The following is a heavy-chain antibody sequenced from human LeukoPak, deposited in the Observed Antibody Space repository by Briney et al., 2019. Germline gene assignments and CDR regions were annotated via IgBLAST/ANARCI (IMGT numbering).Heavy chain of an antibody. CDR2: INPNSGGT. CDR3: ARGGSWSYYFDY. CDR1: RYTFTSYY. J-gene: IGHJ4*02. D-gene: IGHD6-13*01. V-gene: IGHV1-2*02. Sequence: ASVKVSCKASRYTFTSYYMRWVRQAPGQGLEWMGWINPNSGGTNYAQKFQGRVTMTRDTSISTAYMELSRLRSDDTAVYYCARGGSWSYYFDYWGQGTLVTVSS.